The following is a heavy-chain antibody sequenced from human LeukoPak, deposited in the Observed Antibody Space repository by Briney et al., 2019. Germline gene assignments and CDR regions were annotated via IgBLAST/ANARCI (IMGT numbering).Heavy chain of an antibody. CDR3: ASSDFWSGYYLGSYYYYYMDV. D-gene: IGHD3-3*01. Sequence: SVKVSCKASGGTFSSYAISWVRQAPGQGLEWMGRIIPILGIANYARKLQGRVTITADKSTSTAYMELSSLRSEDTAVYYCASSDFWSGYYLGSYYYYYMDVWGKGTTVTVSS. V-gene: IGHV1-69*04. CDR2: IIPILGIA. CDR1: GGTFSSYA. J-gene: IGHJ6*03.